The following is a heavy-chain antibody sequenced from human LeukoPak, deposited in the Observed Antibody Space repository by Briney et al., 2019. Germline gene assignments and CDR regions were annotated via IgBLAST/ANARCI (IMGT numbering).Heavy chain of an antibody. D-gene: IGHD6-6*01. V-gene: IGHV3-21*01. J-gene: IGHJ3*02. Sequence: GGSLRLSCAASGFTFSSYSMNWVRQAPGKGLEWVSSISSSSSYIYYADSVKGRFTISRDNAKNSLYLQVDSLRAEDTAVYYCARDGPLTRRLVPDAFDIWGQGTMVTVSS. CDR3: ARDGPLTRRLVPDAFDI. CDR2: ISSSSSYI. CDR1: GFTFSSYS.